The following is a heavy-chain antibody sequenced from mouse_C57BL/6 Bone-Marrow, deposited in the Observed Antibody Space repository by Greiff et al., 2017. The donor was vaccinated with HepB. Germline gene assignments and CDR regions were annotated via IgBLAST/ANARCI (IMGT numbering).Heavy chain of an antibody. D-gene: IGHD2-1*01. CDR2: IDPSDSYT. J-gene: IGHJ4*01. V-gene: IGHV1-69*01. Sequence: VQLQQPGAELVMPGASVKLSCKASGYTFTSYWMHWVKQRPGQGLEWIGEIDPSDSYTNYNQKFKGKSTLTVDKSSSTAYMQLSSLTSEDSAVYYCARSEIYYGPYYYAMDYWGRGTSVTVSS. CDR3: ARSEIYYGPYYYAMDY. CDR1: GYTFTSYW.